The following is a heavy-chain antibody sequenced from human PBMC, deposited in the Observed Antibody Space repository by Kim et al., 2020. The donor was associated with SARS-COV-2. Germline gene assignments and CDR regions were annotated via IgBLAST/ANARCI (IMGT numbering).Heavy chain of an antibody. CDR2: INHSGST. CDR3: ARRGTHSGYLTYHDAFDI. Sequence: SETLSLTCAVYGGSFSGYYWSWIRQPPGKGLEWIGEINHSGSTNYNPSLKSRVTISVDTSKNQFSLKLSSVTAADTAVYYCARRGTHSGYLTYHDAFDIWGQGTMVTVSS. V-gene: IGHV4-34*01. CDR1: GGSFSGYY. D-gene: IGHD3-22*01. J-gene: IGHJ3*02.